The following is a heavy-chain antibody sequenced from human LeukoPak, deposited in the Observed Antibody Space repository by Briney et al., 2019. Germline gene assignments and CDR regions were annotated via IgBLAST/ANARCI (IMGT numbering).Heavy chain of an antibody. CDR2: INLNNGDT. Sequence: ASVKVSCKASGYTFSGYYIHWVRQAPGQGLEWMGRINLNNGDTNYAQKFQGRVTMTRDTSISTAHMELSSLKSDDTAVYYCARVSSPLQYNWFDPWGQGTLVTVSS. CDR1: GYTFSGYY. CDR3: ARVSSPLQYNWFDP. D-gene: IGHD2-15*01. J-gene: IGHJ5*02. V-gene: IGHV1-2*06.